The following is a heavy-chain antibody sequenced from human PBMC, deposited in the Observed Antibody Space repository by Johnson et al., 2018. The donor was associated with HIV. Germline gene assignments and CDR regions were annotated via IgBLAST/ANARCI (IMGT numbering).Heavy chain of an antibody. CDR3: ARDGTTGPSGDAFDI. Sequence: QMMLVESGGGVVQPGTSLRLSCTASGFAFSSYALHWVRQAPGKGLEWVAVISYDGRDAYYADSVKGRFTSSRDNSKNTLFLQMNSLRAEDTALYYCARDGTTGPSGDAFDIWGQGTMVTVSS. CDR1: GFAFSSYA. V-gene: IGHV3-30*04. J-gene: IGHJ3*02. CDR2: ISYDGRDA. D-gene: IGHD4-17*01.